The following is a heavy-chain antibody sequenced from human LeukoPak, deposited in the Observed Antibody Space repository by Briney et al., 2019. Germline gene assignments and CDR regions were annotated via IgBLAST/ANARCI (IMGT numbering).Heavy chain of an antibody. CDR3: ARHLSSITSCPNY. CDR2: IYPGNSDI. D-gene: IGHD2-2*01. CDR1: GYSFSSYW. Sequence: GESLKISCKGSGYSFSSYWIAWVRQMPGKGLEWMGVIYPGNSDITYSPSFPGQVTISADKYVSTAHLHWSSLKASDTAIYYCARHLSSITSCPNYWGQGTLVTVSS. V-gene: IGHV5-51*01. J-gene: IGHJ4*02.